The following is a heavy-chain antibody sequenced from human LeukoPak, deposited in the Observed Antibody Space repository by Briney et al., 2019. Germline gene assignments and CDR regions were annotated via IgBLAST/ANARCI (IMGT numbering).Heavy chain of an antibody. D-gene: IGHD3-22*01. Sequence: PSETLSLTCTVSGGSISSSTYYWGWIRQPPGKGLEWIGSISYSGSTYYNPFLKSRVTISVGTSKNQFSLRLSSVTAADTAVYHCARHYYDSSDYYPYYFNYWGQGTLVTVSS. V-gene: IGHV4-39*01. CDR3: ARHYYDSSDYYPYYFNY. CDR2: ISYSGST. CDR1: GGSISSSTYY. J-gene: IGHJ4*02.